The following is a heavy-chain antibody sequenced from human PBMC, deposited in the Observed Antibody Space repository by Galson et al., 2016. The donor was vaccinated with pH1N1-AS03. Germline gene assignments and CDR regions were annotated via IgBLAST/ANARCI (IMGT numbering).Heavy chain of an antibody. CDR1: GDSFSSYA. J-gene: IGHJ1*01. V-gene: IGHV1-69*13. CDR3: ARDGPGIVRANAH. CDR2: IIPIFGKP. Sequence: SVKVSCKASGDSFSSYAFTWVRLAPGQGLEWMGGIIPIFGKPQYAQKFQGRATITADESTTTVYMDLSRLISDDTAMYYCARDGPGIVRANAHWGQGTLVTVSS. D-gene: IGHD1-14*01.